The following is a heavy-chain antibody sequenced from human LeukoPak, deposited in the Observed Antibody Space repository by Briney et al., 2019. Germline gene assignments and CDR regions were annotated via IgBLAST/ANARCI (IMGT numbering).Heavy chain of an antibody. Sequence: PSETLSLTCTVSGASITYGGYFWGWIRQRPGKGLEWIGYMHYTESANYNPSLRSRVSISVDTSKNQISLKVNSVTAADTAVYFCARERGRPVDYWGQGTLVTVSS. J-gene: IGHJ4*02. D-gene: IGHD2-15*01. V-gene: IGHV4-31*03. CDR2: MHYTESA. CDR1: GASITYGGYF. CDR3: ARERGRPVDY.